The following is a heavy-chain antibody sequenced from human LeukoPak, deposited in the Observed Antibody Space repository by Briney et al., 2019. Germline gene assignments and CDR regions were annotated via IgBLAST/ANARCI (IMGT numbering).Heavy chain of an antibody. V-gene: IGHV3-23*01. J-gene: IGHJ4*02. CDR1: GFTFSSYA. Sequence: GGSLRLSCAASGFTFSSYAMNWVRQAPGKGLEWVSAISGSGGSTYYADSVKGRFTISRDNSKNTLYLQMNSLRAEDTALYYCSKLTSYYYGSGSADYWAQGTLVTVSS. CDR3: SKLTSYYYGSGSADY. CDR2: ISGSGGST. D-gene: IGHD3-10*01.